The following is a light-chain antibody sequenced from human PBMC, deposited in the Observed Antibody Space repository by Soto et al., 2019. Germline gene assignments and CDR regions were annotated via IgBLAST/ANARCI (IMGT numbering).Light chain of an antibody. J-gene: IGKJ1*01. Sequence: DIQMTQSPSTFSSSVLERFTITFRASQSIRDWLAWYQQKPGKAPKLLIYDASSLESGVPSRFSGSGSGTDFTLTVSSLQPEDFATYFCQKLNAYPPWTFGQGTKVDI. CDR2: DAS. CDR3: QKLNAYPPWT. V-gene: IGKV1-5*01. CDR1: QSIRDW.